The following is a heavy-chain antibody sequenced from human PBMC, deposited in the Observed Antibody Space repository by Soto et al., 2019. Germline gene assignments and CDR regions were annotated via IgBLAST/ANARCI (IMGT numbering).Heavy chain of an antibody. CDR2: IYSGGST. CDR1: GFTFSSNY. J-gene: IGHJ6*03. V-gene: IGHV3-66*01. Sequence: GWSLRLSCAASGFTFSSNYMSWVRQAPGKGLEWVSVIYSGGSTYYADSVKGRFTISRDNSKNTLYLQMNSLRAEDTAVYYCARAPLGVHYGMDVWGKGTTVTVSS. CDR3: ARAPLGVHYGMDV. D-gene: IGHD1-1*01.